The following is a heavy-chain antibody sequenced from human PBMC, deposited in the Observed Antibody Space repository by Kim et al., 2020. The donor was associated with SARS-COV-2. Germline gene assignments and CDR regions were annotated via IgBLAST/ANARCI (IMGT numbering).Heavy chain of an antibody. D-gene: IGHD3-22*01. CDR2: ISSSSSTI. J-gene: IGHJ4*02. Sequence: GGSLRLSCAASGFTFSSYSMNWVRQAPGKGLEWVSYISSSSSTIYYADSVKGRFTISRDNAKNSLYLQMNSLRAEDTAVYYCARDRGGESGYYYEPSIYFDYWGQGTLVTVSS. V-gene: IGHV3-48*04. CDR3: ARDRGGESGYYYEPSIYFDY. CDR1: GFTFSSYS.